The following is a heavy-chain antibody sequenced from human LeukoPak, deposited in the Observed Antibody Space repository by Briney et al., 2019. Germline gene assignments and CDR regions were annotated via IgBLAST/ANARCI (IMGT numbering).Heavy chain of an antibody. J-gene: IGHJ6*02. CDR3: ARVTQRITIFGVVNYYYGMDV. CDR1: GYTFTSYG. V-gene: IGHV1-18*01. Sequence: GASVKVSCKASGYTFTSYGISWVRQAPGQGLEWMGWISAYNGNTNYAQKLQGRVTMTTDTSTSTAYMELRSLRSDDTAVYYCARVTQRITIFGVVNYYYGMDVWGQGTTVTVSS. D-gene: IGHD3-3*01. CDR2: ISAYNGNT.